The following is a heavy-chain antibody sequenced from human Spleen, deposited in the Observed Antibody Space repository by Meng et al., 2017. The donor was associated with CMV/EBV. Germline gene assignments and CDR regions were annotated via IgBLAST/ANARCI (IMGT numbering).Heavy chain of an antibody. CDR2: IYTSGST. J-gene: IGHJ4*02. V-gene: IGHV4-4*07. CDR1: GGSISSYY. D-gene: IGHD3-10*01. CDR3: ASSSPFGAYYFDS. Sequence: GQLPEPGQGLLKPSESLSLTCSVSGGSISSYYWSWIRQPGGKRLEWIGSIYTSGSTNYNPSLKRGVTMSVDTSKNQFSLKLSTVTAEDTAVYYCASSSPFGAYYFDSWGQGTLVTVSS.